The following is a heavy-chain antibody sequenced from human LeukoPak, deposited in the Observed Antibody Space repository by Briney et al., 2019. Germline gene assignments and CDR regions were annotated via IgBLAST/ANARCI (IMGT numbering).Heavy chain of an antibody. J-gene: IGHJ4*02. CDR1: GGSISGSY. D-gene: IGHD2-21*01. Sequence: PSETLSLTCIVFGGSISGSYRRWIRQPAGKGLEWIGRIYTSGSTDYNYNPSLKSRVTMSVDTSKSQLYLKLSSVTAADTAMYYSTRDPNSALWGQGTLVTVSS. CDR2: IYTSGST. V-gene: IGHV4-4*07. CDR3: TRDPNSAL.